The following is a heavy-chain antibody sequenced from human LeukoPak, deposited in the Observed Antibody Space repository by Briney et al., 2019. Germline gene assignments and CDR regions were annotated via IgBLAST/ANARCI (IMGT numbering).Heavy chain of an antibody. CDR2: ISGSGGST. J-gene: IGHJ6*03. V-gene: IGHV3-23*01. CDR1: GLTFSSYA. D-gene: IGHD3-3*01. Sequence: GGSLRLSCAASGLTFSSYAMSWVRQAPGKGLEWVSAISGSGGSTYYADSVKGRFTISRDNSKNTLYLQMNSLRAEDTAVYYCAKEGQNYDFWSGYYKGYYYYMDVWGKGTTVTVSS. CDR3: AKEGQNYDFWSGYYKGYYYYMDV.